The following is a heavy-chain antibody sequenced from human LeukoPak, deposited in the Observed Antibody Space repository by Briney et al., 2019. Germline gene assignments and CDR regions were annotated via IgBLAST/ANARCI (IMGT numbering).Heavy chain of an antibody. CDR3: ARRGKVYYYGMDV. V-gene: IGHV4-39*01. J-gene: IGHJ6*02. Sequence: PSETLSLTCTVSGGSISSSSYCWGWIRQPPGKGLEWIGSIYYSGSTYYNPSLKSRVTISVDTSKNQFSLKLSSVTAADTAVYYCARRGKVYYYGMDVWGQGTTVTVSS. CDR2: IYYSGST. CDR1: GGSISSSSYC.